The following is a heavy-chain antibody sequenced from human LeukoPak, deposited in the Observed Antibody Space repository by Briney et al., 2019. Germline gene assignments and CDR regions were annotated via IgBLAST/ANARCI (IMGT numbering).Heavy chain of an antibody. Sequence: ASVKVSCKASGYTFTGYYMHWLRQAPGQWLEWMGRINPNSGGTNYAQKFQGRVTMTRDTSISTAYMELSRLRSDDTAVYYCARDGDCSGGSCYYYFDYLGQGTLVTVSS. CDR3: ARDGDCSGGSCYYYFDY. J-gene: IGHJ4*02. D-gene: IGHD2-15*01. V-gene: IGHV1-2*06. CDR1: GYTFTGYY. CDR2: INPNSGGT.